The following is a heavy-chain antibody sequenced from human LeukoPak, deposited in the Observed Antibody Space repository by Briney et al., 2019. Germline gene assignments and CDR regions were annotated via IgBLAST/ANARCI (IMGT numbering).Heavy chain of an antibody. CDR2: IYYSGST. CDR3: ARLRGLGPSDAFDI. Sequence: PSETLSLTCTVSGGSISSSSYYWGWIRQPPGKGLEWIGSIYYSGSTYYNPSLKSRVTISVDTSKNLFSLKLSSVTAADSAVYYCARLRGLGPSDAFDIWGQGTMVTVSS. D-gene: IGHD2-15*01. J-gene: IGHJ3*02. V-gene: IGHV4-39*01. CDR1: GGSISSSSYY.